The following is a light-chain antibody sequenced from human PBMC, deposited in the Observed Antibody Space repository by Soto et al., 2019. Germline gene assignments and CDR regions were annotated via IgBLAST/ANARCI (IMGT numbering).Light chain of an antibody. CDR2: DVS. J-gene: IGKJ1*01. Sequence: EIVLTQSPATLSLSPGERGTLSCRASESVTNYLAWYQQKPGQAPRLLVYDVSNRATGIPARFSGGGSGTDFTLTISNLEPEDFEVYYCQQRSDWPWTLGQGTKVDIK. V-gene: IGKV3-11*01. CDR1: ESVTNY. CDR3: QQRSDWPWT.